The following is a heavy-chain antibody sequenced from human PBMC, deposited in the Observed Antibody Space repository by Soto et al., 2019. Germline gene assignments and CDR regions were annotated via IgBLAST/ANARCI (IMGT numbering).Heavy chain of an antibody. J-gene: IGHJ6*02. CDR1: GYTFTGYY. CDR3: ARECIAAAGPIMDYYYGMDV. V-gene: IGHV1-2*04. D-gene: IGHD6-13*01. CDR2: INPNSGGT. Sequence: ASVKVSCKASGYTFTGYYMHWVRQAPGQGLEWMGWINPNSGGTNYAQKFQGWVTMTRDTSISTAYMELSRLRSDDTAVYYCARECIAAAGPIMDYYYGMDVWGQGTTVTVSS.